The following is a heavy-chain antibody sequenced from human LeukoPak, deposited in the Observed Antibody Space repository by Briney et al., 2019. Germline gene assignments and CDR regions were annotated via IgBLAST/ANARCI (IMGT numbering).Heavy chain of an antibody. Sequence: GGSLRLSCAASGSTFSSYAMSWVRQAPGKGLEWVSAISGSGGSTYYADSVKGRFTISRDNSKNTLYLQMNSLRAEDTAVYYCAKLSTYYYDSSGYCFDYWGQGTLVTVSS. J-gene: IGHJ4*02. V-gene: IGHV3-23*01. D-gene: IGHD3-22*01. CDR1: GSTFSSYA. CDR3: AKLSTYYYDSSGYCFDY. CDR2: ISGSGGST.